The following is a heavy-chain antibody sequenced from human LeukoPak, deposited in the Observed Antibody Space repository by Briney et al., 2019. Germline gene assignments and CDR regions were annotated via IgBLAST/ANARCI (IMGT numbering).Heavy chain of an antibody. CDR1: GGSISSSSYY. J-gene: IGHJ6*02. V-gene: IGHV4-39*01. CDR3: ARRALVLPDYGMDV. D-gene: IGHD2-2*01. Sequence: SETLSLTCTVSGGSISSSSYYWGWIRQPPGKGLEWIGSIYYSGSTYYNPSLKSRVTISVDTSKNQFSLKLSSVTAADTAVYYCARRALVLPDYGMDVWGQGTTVTVSS. CDR2: IYYSGST.